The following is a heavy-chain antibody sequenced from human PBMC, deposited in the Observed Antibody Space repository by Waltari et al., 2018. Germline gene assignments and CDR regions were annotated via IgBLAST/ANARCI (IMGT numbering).Heavy chain of an antibody. CDR1: GFTFSSYG. V-gene: IGHV3-30*18. CDR2: ISYDGSNK. J-gene: IGHJ6*03. D-gene: IGHD3-3*01. Sequence: QVQLVESGGGVVQPGRSLRLSCAASGFTFSSYGMHWVRPAPGKGLGWVAVISYDGSNKYYADSVKGRFTISRDNSKNTLYLQMNSLRAEDTAVYYCAKDHYYDFWSGYRYYYYMDVWGKGTTVTISS. CDR3: AKDHYYDFWSGYRYYYYMDV.